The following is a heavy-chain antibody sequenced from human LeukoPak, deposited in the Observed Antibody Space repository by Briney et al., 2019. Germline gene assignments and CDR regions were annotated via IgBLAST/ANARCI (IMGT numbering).Heavy chain of an antibody. J-gene: IGHJ6*02. CDR3: AKVAGYCSSTSCYTRNYYYGMDV. V-gene: IGHV3-9*01. D-gene: IGHD2-2*02. Sequence: GGSLRLSCAASGFTFDDYAMHWVRQAPGKGLEWVSGISWNSGSIGYADSVKGRFAISRDNSKNTLYLQMNSLRAEDTAVYYCAKVAGYCSSTSCYTRNYYYGMDVWGQGTTVTVSS. CDR1: GFTFDDYA. CDR2: ISWNSGSI.